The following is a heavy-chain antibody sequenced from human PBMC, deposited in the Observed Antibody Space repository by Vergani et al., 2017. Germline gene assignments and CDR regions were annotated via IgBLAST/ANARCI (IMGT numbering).Heavy chain of an antibody. V-gene: IGHV4-59*01. J-gene: IGHJ4*02. CDR2: IYYSGST. Sequence: QVQLQESGPGLVKPSETLSLTCTVSGGSISSYYWSWIRQPPGKGLEWIGYIYYSGSTNYNPSLKSRVTISVDTSKNQFSLTLSSVTAADTAVYYCASGSYDILTGYYTGSFDYWGQGTLVTVSS. CDR1: GGSISSYY. CDR3: ASGSYDILTGYYTGSFDY. D-gene: IGHD3-9*01.